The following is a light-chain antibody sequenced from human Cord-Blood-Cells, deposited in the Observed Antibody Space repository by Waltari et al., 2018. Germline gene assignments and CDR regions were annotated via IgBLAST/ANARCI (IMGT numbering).Light chain of an antibody. V-gene: IGKV3-20*01. J-gene: IGKJ1*01. Sequence: DIVLTQSSGTLSLSPGETAPLPCRASRSVSTSYLAWYQQKPGQATRLLIYGASSRATGIPDRCSGSGSGTDFTRTISRLEPEGFGVYYCQQYGSAPPWTVGQGTKVEIK. CDR3: QQYGSAPPWT. CDR2: GAS. CDR1: RSVSTSY.